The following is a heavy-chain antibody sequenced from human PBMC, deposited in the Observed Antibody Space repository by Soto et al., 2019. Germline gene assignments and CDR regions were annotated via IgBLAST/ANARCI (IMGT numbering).Heavy chain of an antibody. V-gene: IGHV3-7*05. CDR1: AFTFSNYW. Sequence: EVQLVESGGGLVQPGGSLRLSCAASAFTFSNYWMSWVRQAPGKGLEWVANIKQDGSEKYYEDSVMGRFTISRDNAKNSLYLQMNSLRAEDTAVYYCARDWAVGALDYWGQGTLVTVSS. J-gene: IGHJ4*02. CDR2: IKQDGSEK. CDR3: ARDWAVGALDY. D-gene: IGHD1-26*01.